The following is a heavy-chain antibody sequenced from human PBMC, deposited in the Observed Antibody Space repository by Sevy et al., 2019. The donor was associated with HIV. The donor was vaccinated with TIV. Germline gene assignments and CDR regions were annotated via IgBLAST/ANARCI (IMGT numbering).Heavy chain of an antibody. CDR2: INHSGST. CDR1: GGSFSGYY. J-gene: IGHJ4*02. V-gene: IGHV4-34*01. D-gene: IGHD3-10*01. Sequence: QSQTLSLTCAVYGGSFSGYYWSWIRQPPGKGLEWIGEINHSGSTNYNPSLKSRVTISVDTSKNQFSLKLSSVTAADTAVYYCARGYGSGSYEDYWGQGTLVTVSS. CDR3: ARGYGSGSYEDY.